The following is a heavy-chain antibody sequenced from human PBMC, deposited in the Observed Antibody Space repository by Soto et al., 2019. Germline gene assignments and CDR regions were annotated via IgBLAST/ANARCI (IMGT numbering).Heavy chain of an antibody. J-gene: IGHJ6*02. CDR1: GYSFTSYW. Sequence: PGQSLKISCKGSGYSFTSYWTSWVPQMPGKGLEWMGRIDPSDSYTNYSPSFQGHVTISADKSISTAYLQWSSLKASDTAMYYCARQSIAARGGYYYYGMDVWGQGTTVTVSS. V-gene: IGHV5-10-1*01. CDR3: ARQSIAARGGYYYYGMDV. D-gene: IGHD6-6*01. CDR2: IDPSDSYT.